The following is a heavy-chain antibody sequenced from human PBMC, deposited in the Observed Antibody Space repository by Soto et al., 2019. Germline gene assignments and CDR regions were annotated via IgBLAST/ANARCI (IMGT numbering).Heavy chain of an antibody. Sequence: SETLSLTCAVSGGSISSGGYSWSWIRQPPGKGLEWIGYIYHSGSTYYNPSPKSRVTISVDRSKNQFSLKLSSVTAADTAVYYCARGSLGERRPFDYWGQGTLVTVSS. CDR1: GGSISSGGYS. D-gene: IGHD3-10*01. CDR2: IYHSGST. V-gene: IGHV4-30-2*01. J-gene: IGHJ4*02. CDR3: ARGSLGERRPFDY.